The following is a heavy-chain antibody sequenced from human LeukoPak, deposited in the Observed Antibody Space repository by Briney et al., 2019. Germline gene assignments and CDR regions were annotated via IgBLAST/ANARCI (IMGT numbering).Heavy chain of an antibody. D-gene: IGHD1-26*01. V-gene: IGHV3-11*01. CDR3: ARAYSGSWNDAFDF. J-gene: IGHJ3*01. CDR1: GFTFSEHY. CDR2: ISGSATII. Sequence: PGGSLRPSCAASGFTFSEHYMSWIRQAPGKGLEWVSYISGSATIIYDADSVRGRFTISRDNAQNSLYLQMNSLRADDTAVYYCARAYSGSWNDAFDFWGRGTVVTVSS.